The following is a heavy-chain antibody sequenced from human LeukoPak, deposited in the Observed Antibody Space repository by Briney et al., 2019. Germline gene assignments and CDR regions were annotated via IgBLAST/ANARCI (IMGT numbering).Heavy chain of an antibody. J-gene: IGHJ4*02. CDR1: GGSISSYY. CDR3: ARVTGYMIEDYFDY. Sequence: SETLSLTCTVSGGSISSYYWSWIRQPPGKGLEWIGYIYYSGSTNYNPSLKSRVTISVDTSKNQFSLRLSSVTAADTAVYYCARVTGYMIEDYFDYWGQGTLATVSS. V-gene: IGHV4-59*01. CDR2: IYYSGST. D-gene: IGHD3-22*01.